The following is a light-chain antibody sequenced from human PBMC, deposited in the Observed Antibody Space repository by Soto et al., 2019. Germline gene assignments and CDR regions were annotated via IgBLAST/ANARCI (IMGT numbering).Light chain of an antibody. Sequence: QSALAQPSSVSGSPGQSITISCTGISTDVGSHDLVSWYKHPPGKAPKLIIYEGSKRPSGVSNRFSGSKSVNTASLTISWLQAEDEADYYCCSYAGSSALLFGGGTKGTVL. CDR3: CSYAGSSALL. CDR1: STDVGSHDL. V-gene: IGLV2-23*01. CDR2: EGS. J-gene: IGLJ2*01.